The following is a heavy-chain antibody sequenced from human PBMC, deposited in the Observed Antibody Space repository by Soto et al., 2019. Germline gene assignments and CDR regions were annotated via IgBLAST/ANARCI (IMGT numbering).Heavy chain of an antibody. D-gene: IGHD3-10*01. V-gene: IGHV3-7*01. CDR2: VKHDGSEK. Sequence: GESLKISCAASGFSFSDYWMTWVRQAPGKGLEWVANVKHDGSEKYYADSVKGRFTISRDNAKNSLYLQMDSLRAEDTAVYYCARARYYVSGQFDYWSQGTLVTVSS. CDR1: GFSFSDYW. CDR3: ARARYYVSGQFDY. J-gene: IGHJ4*02.